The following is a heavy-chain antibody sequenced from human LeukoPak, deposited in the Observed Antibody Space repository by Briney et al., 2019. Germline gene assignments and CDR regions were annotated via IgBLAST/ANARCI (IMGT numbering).Heavy chain of an antibody. D-gene: IGHD3-10*01. Sequence: PGGSLRLSCAASGFTFSRYEMNWVRQAPGKGLEWVSYISRSGDTIYFADSVKGRFTISRDNDKNSLYLQMSSLRAEDTAVYYCARDYASYYWGQGTLVTVSS. CDR3: ARDYASYY. CDR1: GFTFSRYE. J-gene: IGHJ4*02. CDR2: ISRSGDTI. V-gene: IGHV3-48*03.